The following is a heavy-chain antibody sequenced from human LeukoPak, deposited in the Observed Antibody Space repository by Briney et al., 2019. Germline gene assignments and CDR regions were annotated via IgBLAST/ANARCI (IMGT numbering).Heavy chain of an antibody. CDR1: GGSISSYY. CDR2: IYYSGST. Sequence: PSETLSLTCTVSGGSISSYYWSWIRQPPGKGLEWIGYIYYSGSTNYNPSLKSRVSISVDTSKNQFSLKLSSVTAADTAVYYCARTTEAHSWRTRYYDYYMDVWGKGTTVTVSS. CDR3: ARTTEAHSWRTRYYDYYMDV. J-gene: IGHJ6*03. D-gene: IGHD6-13*01. V-gene: IGHV4-59*01.